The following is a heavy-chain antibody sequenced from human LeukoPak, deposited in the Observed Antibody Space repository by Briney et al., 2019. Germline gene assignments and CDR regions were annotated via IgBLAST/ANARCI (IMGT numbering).Heavy chain of an antibody. Sequence: ASVKVSCKASGYTFTSYGISWVRQAPGQGLEWMGWISAYNGNTNYAQKLQGRVTMTTDTSTSTAYMELSGLTSEDTAVYYCARDRRTYYTGSGSYYKVGRLDFWGQGTLITVSS. CDR1: GYTFTSYG. V-gene: IGHV1-18*01. D-gene: IGHD3-10*01. J-gene: IGHJ4*02. CDR3: ARDRRTYYTGSGSYYKVGRLDF. CDR2: ISAYNGNT.